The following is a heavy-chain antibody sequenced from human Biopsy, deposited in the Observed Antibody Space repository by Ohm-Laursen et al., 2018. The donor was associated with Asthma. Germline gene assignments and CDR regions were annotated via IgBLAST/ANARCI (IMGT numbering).Heavy chain of an antibody. Sequence: GSLRLSCAASGITLSSFSMNWVRQAPGRGLEWVSYISSSSSPIYYADSVKGRFTISRDNAKNSLFLQMNSLRAEDTAVYYCARLIPGNSDYWGQGTLVTVPS. CDR2: ISSSSSPI. J-gene: IGHJ4*02. CDR1: GITLSSFS. V-gene: IGHV3-48*01. D-gene: IGHD2-21*01. CDR3: ARLIPGNSDY.